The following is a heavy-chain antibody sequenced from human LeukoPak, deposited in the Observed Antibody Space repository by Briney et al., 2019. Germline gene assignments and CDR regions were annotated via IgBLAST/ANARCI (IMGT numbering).Heavy chain of an antibody. CDR3: ARGPTYGSGSYSRY. CDR1: GGSFSGYY. J-gene: IGHJ4*02. V-gene: IGHV4-34*01. CDR2: INRSGST. Sequence: SETLSLTCAAYGGSFSGYYWSWIRQPPGKGLEWIGEINRSGSTNYNPSLKSRVTISVDTSKNQFSLKMSSVAAADTAVYYCARGPTYGSGSYSRYWGQGTLVTVSS. D-gene: IGHD3-10*01.